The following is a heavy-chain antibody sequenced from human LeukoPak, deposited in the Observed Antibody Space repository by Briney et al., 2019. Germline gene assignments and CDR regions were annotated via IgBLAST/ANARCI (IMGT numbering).Heavy chain of an antibody. Sequence: PGGSLRLSCAASGFTFSSYAMSWVRQAPGKGLEWVSAISGSGGSTYYADSVKGRFTISRDNSKNTLYLQMNSLRAEDTAVFYCAKYKGMTLAGTFDYWGQGTLVTVSS. D-gene: IGHD6-19*01. V-gene: IGHV3-23*01. CDR3: AKYKGMTLAGTFDY. CDR2: ISGSGGST. CDR1: GFTFSSYA. J-gene: IGHJ4*02.